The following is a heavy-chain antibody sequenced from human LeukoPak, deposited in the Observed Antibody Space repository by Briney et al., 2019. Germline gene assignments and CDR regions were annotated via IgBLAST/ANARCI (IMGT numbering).Heavy chain of an antibody. CDR2: ISSDGKT. CDR1: GIAVSDNY. V-gene: IGHV3-66*01. D-gene: IGHD3-10*02. CDR3: VRDQQWRIYSGRFYPQAKAYYYYAMDV. Sequence: GGSLRLSCAASGIAVSDNYMGWVRQAPGKGLEWVSIISSDGKTDHADSVKGRFTISRDNSKNTVSLQMNILRAEDTAVYYCVRDQQWRIYSGRFYPQAKAYYYYAMDVWGQGTTVSVSS. J-gene: IGHJ6*02.